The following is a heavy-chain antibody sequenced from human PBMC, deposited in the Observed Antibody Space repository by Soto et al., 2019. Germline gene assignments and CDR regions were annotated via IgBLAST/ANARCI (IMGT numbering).Heavy chain of an antibody. D-gene: IGHD6-13*01. Sequence: GSLRLSCAASGFTFSSYGMHWVRQAPGKGLEWVAVISYDGGNKYYADSVKGRFTISRDNSKNTLYLQMNSLRAEDTAVYYCAKDLIAAAGTGNWFDPWGQGT. CDR2: ISYDGGNK. J-gene: IGHJ5*02. CDR3: AKDLIAAAGTGNWFDP. CDR1: GFTFSSYG. V-gene: IGHV3-30*18.